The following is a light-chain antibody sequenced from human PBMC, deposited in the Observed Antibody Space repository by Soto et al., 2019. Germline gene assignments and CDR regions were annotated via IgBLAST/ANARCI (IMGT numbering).Light chain of an antibody. CDR3: SSSAGDYTFV. Sequence: QSALIQPRSVSGSPGQSITISCTGTSSDVGVYKYVSWYRQHPGKAPKLMIYDVITRPSGVPHRFSGSKSGNTASLTISGLHAEEEADYYCSSSAGDYTFVFGSGTKVTVL. J-gene: IGLJ1*01. V-gene: IGLV2-11*01. CDR1: SSDVGVYKY. CDR2: DVI.